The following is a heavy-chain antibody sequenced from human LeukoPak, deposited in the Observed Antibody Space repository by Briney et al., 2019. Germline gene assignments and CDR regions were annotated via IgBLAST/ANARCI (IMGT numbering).Heavy chain of an antibody. V-gene: IGHV4-34*01. Sequence: SETLSLTCAVYGGSFSAYSWNWIRQPPGRGLEWIGEIYHGGSTNYNPSLKSRVTISLDTSKKQFSLKLTSVTAADTAVYYCARGRGVFTIFGVVIRYYFDYWGQGTLVTVSS. CDR3: ARGRGVFTIFGVVIRYYFDY. CDR2: IYHGGST. D-gene: IGHD3-3*01. CDR1: GGSFSAYS. J-gene: IGHJ4*02.